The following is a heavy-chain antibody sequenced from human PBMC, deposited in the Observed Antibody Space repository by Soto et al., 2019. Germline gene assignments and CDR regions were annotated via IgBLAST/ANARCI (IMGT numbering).Heavy chain of an antibody. Sequence: QVHLQESGPGLVKPSETLSLRCTVSGVSIRSYFWSWIRQPPGKGLEWIGYTYYTADSKYSPSLESRATISADPSKKQFSLSLSRVSAADTALYFGAGSKNRGEGFDYWGQGARVTVSS. J-gene: IGHJ4*02. CDR1: GVSIRSYF. CDR3: AGSKNRGEGFDY. CDR2: TYYTADS. V-gene: IGHV4-59*01. D-gene: IGHD3-10*01.